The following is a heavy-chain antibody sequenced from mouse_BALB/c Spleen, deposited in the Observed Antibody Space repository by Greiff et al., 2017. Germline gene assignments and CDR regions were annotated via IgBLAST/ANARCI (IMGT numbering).Heavy chain of an antibody. D-gene: IGHD2-3*01. CDR2: IDPANGNT. CDR1: GFNIKDTY. Sequence: VQLKQSGAELVKPGASVKLSCTASGFNIKDTYMHWVKQRPEQGLEWIGRIDPANGNTKYDPKFQGKATITADTSSNTAYLQLSSLTSEDTAVYYCASNDGYYGGFAYWGQGTLVTVSA. CDR3: ASNDGYYGGFAY. V-gene: IGHV14-3*02. J-gene: IGHJ3*01.